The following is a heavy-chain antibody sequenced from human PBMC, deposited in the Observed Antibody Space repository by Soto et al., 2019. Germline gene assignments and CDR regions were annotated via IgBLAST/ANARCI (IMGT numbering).Heavy chain of an antibody. CDR2: INAGNGNT. J-gene: IGHJ5*02. Sequence: ASVKVSCKASGYTFTSYAMHWVRQAPGQRLEWMGWINAGNGNTRYSQKFQGRVTITRDTSASTAYMELSSLRSEDTAVYYCAREVITRGIWFDPWGQGTLVTVSS. CDR3: AREVITRGIWFDP. V-gene: IGHV1-3*01. D-gene: IGHD3-10*01. CDR1: GYTFTSYA.